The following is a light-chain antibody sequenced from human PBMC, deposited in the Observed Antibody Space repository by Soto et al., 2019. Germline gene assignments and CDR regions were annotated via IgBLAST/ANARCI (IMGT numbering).Light chain of an antibody. CDR1: SSNIGSNY. V-gene: IGLV1-47*01. Sequence: QSVLTQPPSASGTPGQRVTISCSGSSSNIGSNYVFWYQHLPGTAPTLLIYRNNQRPSGVPDRFSGAKSGTSAALAISGRRSEDETDYYCAAWDDSLSGVVFGGGTQLTVL. CDR2: RNN. J-gene: IGLJ2*01. CDR3: AAWDDSLSGVV.